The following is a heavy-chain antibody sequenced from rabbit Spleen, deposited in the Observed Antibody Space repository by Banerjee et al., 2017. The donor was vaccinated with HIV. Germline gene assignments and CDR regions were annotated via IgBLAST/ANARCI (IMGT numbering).Heavy chain of an antibody. CDR1: GFSFSNKAV. CDR2: INAVTGKA. Sequence: QEQLEESGGDLVKPEGSLTLTCTASGFSFSNKAVMCWVRQTPGKGLEWIACINAVTGKAVYASWAKGRFTCSKTSSTTMTLQMTSLTVADTATYFCARDSGSSFSSYGMDLWGPGTLVTVS. D-gene: IGHD8-1*01. J-gene: IGHJ6*01. CDR3: ARDSGSSFSSYGMDL. V-gene: IGHV1S45*01.